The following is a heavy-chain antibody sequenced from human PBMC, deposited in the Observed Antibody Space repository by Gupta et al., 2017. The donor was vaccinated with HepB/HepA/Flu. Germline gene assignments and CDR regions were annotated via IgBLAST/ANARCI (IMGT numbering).Heavy chain of an antibody. D-gene: IGHD3-3*02. V-gene: IGHV3-7*01. J-gene: IGHJ4*02. CDR2: INKDGSEK. Sequence: EVELVESGGGLVQPGGSLRLSCAASGFIFNNYWMSWVRQAPGKGLEWVANINKDGSEKYYVDSVKGRFTISRDNAKNSLFLQMNNLRVEDTAVYYCARDLAGSDYWGQGTLVTVSS. CDR3: ARDLAGSDY. CDR1: GFIFNNYW.